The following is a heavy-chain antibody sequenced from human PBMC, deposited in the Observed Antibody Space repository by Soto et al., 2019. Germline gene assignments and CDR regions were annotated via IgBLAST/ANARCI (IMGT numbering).Heavy chain of an antibody. D-gene: IGHD3-16*01. CDR1: GFTFSTYG. Sequence: QVQLVESGGGVVQPGRSLRLSCAASGFTFSTYGMHWVRQAPGKGLEWVAVIWYDGSNDYYADSVKGRFTISRDNSKNTLYLQVNSLGAEDTALYYCSRDRFEGYYRSGFDSWGQGTVVTVSS. J-gene: IGHJ5*01. CDR3: SRDRFEGYYRSGFDS. CDR2: IWYDGSND. V-gene: IGHV3-33*01.